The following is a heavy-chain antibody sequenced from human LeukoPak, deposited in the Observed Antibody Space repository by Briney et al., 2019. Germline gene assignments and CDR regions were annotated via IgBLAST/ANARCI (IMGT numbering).Heavy chain of an antibody. J-gene: IGHJ4*02. D-gene: IGHD2-21*01. V-gene: IGHV1-24*01. CDR1: GYPLTENS. Sequence: GASVKVSCKVSGYPLTENSMHLVRQAPGKGLEWMGGFDPEDGETNYAQKFQGRVTMTEDTSTDTAYMKLSSLRSEDTAVYYCATAYTGIQFDYWGQGTLVTVSS. CDR2: FDPEDGET. CDR3: ATAYTGIQFDY.